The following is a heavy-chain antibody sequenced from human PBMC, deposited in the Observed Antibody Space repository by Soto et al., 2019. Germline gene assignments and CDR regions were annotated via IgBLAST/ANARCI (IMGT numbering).Heavy chain of an antibody. D-gene: IGHD1-1*01. Sequence: GGSLRLSCAASGFTFSSYAMSWVRQAPGKGLEWVSAISGSGGSTYYADSVKGRFTISRDNSKNTLYLQMNSLRAEDTAVYYCAKGSKGYGTSDTTTDLYYFDYWGQGTLVTVSS. V-gene: IGHV3-23*01. J-gene: IGHJ4*02. CDR3: AKGSKGYGTSDTTTDLYYFDY. CDR2: ISGSGGST. CDR1: GFTFSSYA.